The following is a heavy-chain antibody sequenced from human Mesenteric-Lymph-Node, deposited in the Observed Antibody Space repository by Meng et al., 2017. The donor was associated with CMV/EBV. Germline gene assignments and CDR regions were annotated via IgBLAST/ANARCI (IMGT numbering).Heavy chain of an antibody. CDR1: GFTFSSYA. CDR3: AKPRASIYYDSSGYNLGDFDY. D-gene: IGHD3-22*01. CDR2: ISGSGGST. Sequence: GESLKISCAASGFTFSSYAMSWVRQAPGKGLEWVSAISGSGGSTYYADSVKGRFTISRDNSKNTLYLQMNSLRAEDTAVYYCAKPRASIYYDSSGYNLGDFDYWGQGTLVTVSS. J-gene: IGHJ4*02. V-gene: IGHV3-23*01.